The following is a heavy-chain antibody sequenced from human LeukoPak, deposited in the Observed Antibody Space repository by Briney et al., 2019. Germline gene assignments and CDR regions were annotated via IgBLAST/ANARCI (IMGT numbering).Heavy chain of an antibody. CDR3: ARSTYYDFWSGYRGHYFDY. CDR2: IKQDGSEK. V-gene: IGHV3-7*01. J-gene: IGHJ4*02. CDR1: GFTSSSYW. D-gene: IGHD3-3*01. Sequence: PGGSLRLSCAASGFTSSSYWMSWVRQAPGKGLEWVANIKQDGSEKYYVDSVKGRFTISRDNAKNSLYLQMNSLRAEDTAVYYCARSTYYDFWSGYRGHYFDYWGQGTLVTVSS.